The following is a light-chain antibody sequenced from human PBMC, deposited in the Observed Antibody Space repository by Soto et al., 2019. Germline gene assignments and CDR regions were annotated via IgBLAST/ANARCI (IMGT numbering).Light chain of an antibody. Sequence: DIQMTQSPSTLSASVGDRVTITCRASQSISSSLAWYQQKPGKAPKLLIYKASSLESGVPSRFRGSGSGTEFTLTISSLQPDDFATYYCQQYNSYWTFGQGTKVDI. CDR2: KAS. CDR3: QQYNSYWT. V-gene: IGKV1-5*03. J-gene: IGKJ1*01. CDR1: QSISSS.